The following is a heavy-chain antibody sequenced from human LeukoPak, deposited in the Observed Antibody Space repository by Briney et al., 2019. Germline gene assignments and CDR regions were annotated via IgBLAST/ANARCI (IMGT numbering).Heavy chain of an antibody. Sequence: GGSLRLSCITSGFTFGDYTMNWVRQAPGKGLEWVGFIRSKLYGGTTEYAASVKGRFTISRDDSKTIAYLQMNSLKTEDTAVYYCTRSMVRGAPRFDPWGQGTLVTVSS. CDR2: IRSKLYGGTT. J-gene: IGHJ5*02. CDR3: TRSMVRGAPRFDP. CDR1: GFTFGDYT. D-gene: IGHD3-10*01. V-gene: IGHV3-49*04.